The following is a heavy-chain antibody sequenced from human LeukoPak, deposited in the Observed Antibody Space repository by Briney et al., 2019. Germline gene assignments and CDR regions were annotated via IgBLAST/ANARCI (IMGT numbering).Heavy chain of an antibody. V-gene: IGHV4-30-4*08. CDR3: AKYSKGSGFY. CDR1: GGSFSGYY. Sequence: PSETLSLTCAVYGGSFSGYYWSWIRQPPGKGLEWIGYIYYSGSTYYNPSLKSRVTISVDTSKNQFSLRLSSVTAADTAVYYCAKYSKGSGFYWGQGTLVTVSS. D-gene: IGHD4-11*01. J-gene: IGHJ4*02. CDR2: IYYSGST.